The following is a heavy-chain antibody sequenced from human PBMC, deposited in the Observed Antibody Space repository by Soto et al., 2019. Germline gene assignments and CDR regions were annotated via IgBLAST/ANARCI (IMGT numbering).Heavy chain of an antibody. Sequence: SETLSLTCSVSGASICNGGYFWSRIRQPPGTGLEWIGEINHSGSTNYNPSLKSRVTISVDTSKNQFSLKLTSVTAADTAVYYCARDKITGLFDYWGQGTLVTVSS. CDR1: GASICNGGYF. D-gene: IGHD2-8*02. CDR3: ARDKITGLFDY. CDR2: INHSGST. V-gene: IGHV4-34*01. J-gene: IGHJ4*02.